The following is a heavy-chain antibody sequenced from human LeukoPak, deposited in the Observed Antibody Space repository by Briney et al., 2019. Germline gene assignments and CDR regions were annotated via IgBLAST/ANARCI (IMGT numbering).Heavy chain of an antibody. CDR2: ISDYNSNT. CDR3: ARAGYGEMAGMDV. Sequence: AASVKVSCKASGYTFTSYGISWVRQAPGQGLEWMGWISDYNSNTNYPQKLQGRVTMTTNTSTSTAYMEPSSLRSDGAAGYYCARAGYGEMAGMDVWGKGTTVTVSS. CDR1: GYTFTSYG. D-gene: IGHD5-12*01. V-gene: IGHV1-18*01. J-gene: IGHJ6*04.